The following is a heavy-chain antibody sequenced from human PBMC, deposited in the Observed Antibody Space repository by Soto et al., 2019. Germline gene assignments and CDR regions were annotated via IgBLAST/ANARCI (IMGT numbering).Heavy chain of an antibody. CDR1: GFTFNTSG. CDR2: IAFDGSQE. CDR3: ATKVRVTNYLYYGMDV. D-gene: IGHD2-21*02. J-gene: IGHJ6*02. Sequence: GGPLRLSCAASGFTFNTSGMHWVRQAPDKGLEWVAVIAFDGSQEFYGDSVRGRFTLSRDNSKNTLFLQMKSLTPEDTAVYYCATKVRVTNYLYYGMDVWGQGTKVTVSS. V-gene: IGHV3-30*03.